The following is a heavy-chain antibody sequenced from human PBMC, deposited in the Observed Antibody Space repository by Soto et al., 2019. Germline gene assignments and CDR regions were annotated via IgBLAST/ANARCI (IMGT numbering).Heavy chain of an antibody. CDR3: ARDRCSSTSCHRDYYYYYGMDV. CDR1: GGTFSSYA. V-gene: IGHV1-69*01. Sequence: QVQLVQSGAEVKKPGSSVKVSCKASGGTFSSYAISWVRQAPGQGLEWMGGIIPIFGTANYAQKFQGRVTITADESTSTAYMERSSLRSEDTDVDYCARDRCSSTSCHRDYYYYYGMDVWGQGTTVTVSS. J-gene: IGHJ6*02. D-gene: IGHD2-2*01. CDR2: IIPIFGTA.